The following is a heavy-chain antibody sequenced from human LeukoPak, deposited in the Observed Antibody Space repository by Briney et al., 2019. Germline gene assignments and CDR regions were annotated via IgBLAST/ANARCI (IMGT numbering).Heavy chain of an antibody. CDR2: IYYSGST. CDR3: ATSLSPLSAFDI. J-gene: IGHJ3*02. Sequence: SETLSLTCTVSGGSISSYYWSWIRQPPGKGLEWIGYIYYSGSTNYNPSLKSRVTISVDTSKNQFSLKLSSVTAADTAVYYCATSLSPLSAFDIWGQGTMVTVSS. CDR1: GGSISSYY. D-gene: IGHD4/OR15-4a*01. V-gene: IGHV4-59*12.